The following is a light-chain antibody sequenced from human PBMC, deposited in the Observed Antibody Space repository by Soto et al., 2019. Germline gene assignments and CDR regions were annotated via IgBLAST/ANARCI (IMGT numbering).Light chain of an antibody. CDR2: DVS. CDR1: SSDVGGYNY. J-gene: IGLJ1*01. V-gene: IGLV2-14*01. Sequence: QSVLTQPASVSGSPGQSITISCTGTSSDVGGYNYVSWYKQHPGKAPKFMIYDVSNRPSGVSNRFSGSKSGNTASLTISGLQAEDEADYYCCSYPTSNTRQIVFGTGTKLTVL. CDR3: CSYPTSNTRQIV.